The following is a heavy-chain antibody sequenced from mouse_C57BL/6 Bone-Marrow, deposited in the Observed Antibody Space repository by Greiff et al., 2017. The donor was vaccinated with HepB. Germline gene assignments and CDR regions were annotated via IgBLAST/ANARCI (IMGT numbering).Heavy chain of an antibody. CDR2: IWSGGST. J-gene: IGHJ1*03. CDR1: GFSLTSYG. Sequence: QVQLQQSGPGLVQPSQSLSITCTVSGFSLTSYGVHWVRQSPGKGLEWLGVIWSGGSTDYNAAFISRLSISKDNSKSQVFFKMNSLQADDTAIYYCARNWYGSSYDWYFDVWGTGTTVTVSS. V-gene: IGHV2-2*01. D-gene: IGHD1-1*01. CDR3: ARNWYGSSYDWYFDV.